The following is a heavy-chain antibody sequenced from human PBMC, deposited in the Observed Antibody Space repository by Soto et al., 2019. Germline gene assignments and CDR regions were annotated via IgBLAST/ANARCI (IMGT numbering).Heavy chain of an antibody. CDR2: IYYSGST. V-gene: IGHV4-61*01. J-gene: IGHJ5*02. CDR3: AMGYCSGGSCSGSWFDP. Sequence: SETLSLTCTVSGGSVSRGSYYWSWIRQPPGKGLEWIGYIYYSGSTNYNPSLKSRVTISVDTSKNQFSLKLSSVTAADTAVYYCAMGYCSGGSCSGSWFDPWGQGTLVTVS. D-gene: IGHD2-15*01. CDR1: GGSVSRGSYY.